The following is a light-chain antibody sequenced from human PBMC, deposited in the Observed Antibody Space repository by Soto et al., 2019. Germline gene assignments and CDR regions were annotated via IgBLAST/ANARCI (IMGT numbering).Light chain of an antibody. CDR2: GAS. CDR3: QQYKNLPYT. V-gene: IGKV3-15*01. J-gene: IGKJ2*01. Sequence: EIVMTQSPATLSVSAGERATLSCRASQRISSNLAWYQQKPGQAPRLLIYGASTRATGIPARFSGSGSWTEFTLTISSLQSEDFEFYYCQQYKNLPYTFGQGTNLEIK. CDR1: QRISSN.